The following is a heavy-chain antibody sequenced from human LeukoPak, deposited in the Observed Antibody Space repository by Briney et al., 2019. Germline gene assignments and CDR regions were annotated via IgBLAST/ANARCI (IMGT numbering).Heavy chain of an antibody. D-gene: IGHD3-16*01. Sequence: SLRVSCKASGGTFISYAISWGRQAPGQGVEWMGGIIPIFGTANYAQKFQGRVTITTDESTSTAYMELSSLRSEDTAVDYCARGSYDYVWGSSTPYYFDYWGQGTLVTVSS. CDR2: IIPIFGTA. CDR1: GGTFISYA. J-gene: IGHJ4*02. V-gene: IGHV1-69*05. CDR3: ARGSYDYVWGSSTPYYFDY.